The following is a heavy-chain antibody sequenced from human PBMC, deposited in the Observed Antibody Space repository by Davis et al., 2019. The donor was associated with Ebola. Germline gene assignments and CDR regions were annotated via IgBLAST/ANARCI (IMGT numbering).Heavy chain of an antibody. J-gene: IGHJ4*02. CDR3: ASAPYYCTNGVCYFDY. V-gene: IGHV3-7*01. Sequence: GESLKISCAASGFTFSSYAMSWVRQAPGKGLEWVANIKQDGREKLYIDSVKGRFTISRDNAKNSLYLQMNSLRADDTAVYYCASAPYYCTNGVCYFDYWGQGTLVTVSS. CDR2: IKQDGREK. CDR1: GFTFSSYA. D-gene: IGHD2-8*01.